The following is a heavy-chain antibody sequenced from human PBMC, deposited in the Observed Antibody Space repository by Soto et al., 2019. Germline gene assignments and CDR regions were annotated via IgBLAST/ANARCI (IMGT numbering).Heavy chain of an antibody. D-gene: IGHD3-22*01. CDR1: GGSISSGTFY. Sequence: SETLSLTCPVSGGSISSGTFYWSWFRQHPGKGLEWIGYIYYTGNTYYNPSLKSRLTISVDTSKNQFSLTLSSVTAADTAVYYCARVGRVSNGGYLDYWGQGTLVTVSS. CDR3: ARVGRVSNGGYLDY. J-gene: IGHJ4*02. CDR2: IYYTGNT. V-gene: IGHV4-31*03.